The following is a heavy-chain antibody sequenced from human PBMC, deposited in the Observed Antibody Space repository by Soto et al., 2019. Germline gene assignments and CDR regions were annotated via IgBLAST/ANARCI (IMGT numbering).Heavy chain of an antibody. CDR2: ISYDGSNK. CDR1: GFTFSSYG. Sequence: GGSLRLSCAASGFTFSSYGMHWVRQAPGKGLEWVAVISYDGSNKYYADSVKGRFTISRDNSKNTLYLQMNSLRAEATAVYYCAKILKDHTSYYDSSGYYLGYYYYYGMDVWGQGTTVTVSS. D-gene: IGHD3-22*01. CDR3: AKILKDHTSYYDSSGYYLGYYYYYGMDV. J-gene: IGHJ6*02. V-gene: IGHV3-30*18.